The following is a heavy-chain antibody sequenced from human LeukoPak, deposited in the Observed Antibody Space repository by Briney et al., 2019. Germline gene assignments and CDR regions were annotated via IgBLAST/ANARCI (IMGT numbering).Heavy chain of an antibody. CDR2: LNPNSGDT. CDR1: GYTFTDYY. D-gene: IGHD5-24*01. J-gene: IGHJ4*02. CDR3: ARGRNIEMTTMSGGSDY. Sequence: ASVKVSWKASGYTFTDYYMHWVRQAPGQGLEWMGWLNPNSGDTNYAQKFQGKVSMTRDTSISTAYMDLSDLRSDDTAVYYCARGRNIEMTTMSGGSDYWGQGTLVTVSS. V-gene: IGHV1-2*02.